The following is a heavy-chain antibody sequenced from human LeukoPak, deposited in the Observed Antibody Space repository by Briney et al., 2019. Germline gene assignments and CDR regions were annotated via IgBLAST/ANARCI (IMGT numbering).Heavy chain of an antibody. D-gene: IGHD1-26*01. CDR1: GFTFSGSW. CDR2: INSDGSTT. V-gene: IGHV3-74*03. CDR3: ARGPDHGGSYYHD. J-gene: IGHJ4*02. Sequence: GGSLRLSCAASGFTFSGSWMYWVRQAPGKGLVWVSRINSDGSTTEYADSVKGRFTISRDNAKNTLFLQLSSLRAEDTAVYYCARGPDHGGSYYHDWGQGTLVTVSS.